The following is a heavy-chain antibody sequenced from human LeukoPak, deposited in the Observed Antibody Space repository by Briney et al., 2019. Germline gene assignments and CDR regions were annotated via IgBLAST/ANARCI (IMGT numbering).Heavy chain of an antibody. V-gene: IGHV3-23*01. CDR1: GFTFSSYA. Sequence: GGSLTLSCAASGFTFSSYAMSWVRQAPGKGLEWVSAISGSGGSTYYADSVKGRFTISRDNSKNTLYLQMNSLRAEDTAVYYCAKEAGYCSSTSCQDWFDPWGQGTLVTVSS. CDR3: AKEAGYCSSTSCQDWFDP. J-gene: IGHJ5*02. CDR2: ISGSGGST. D-gene: IGHD2-2*01.